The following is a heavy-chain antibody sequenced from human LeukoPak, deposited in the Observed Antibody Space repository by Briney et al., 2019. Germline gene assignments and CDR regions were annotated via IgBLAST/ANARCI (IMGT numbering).Heavy chain of an antibody. CDR1: GFTFDDYA. J-gene: IGHJ3*02. Sequence: GGSLRLSCAASGFTFDDYAMHWVRQGPGKGLEWVSGISWNSGSIVYADSVKGRFTISRDNAKNSLYLQMNSLRAEDTALYHCAKGVRITMVRGAFDSWGQGTMVTVSS. V-gene: IGHV3-9*01. CDR2: ISWNSGSI. D-gene: IGHD3-10*01. CDR3: AKGVRITMVRGAFDS.